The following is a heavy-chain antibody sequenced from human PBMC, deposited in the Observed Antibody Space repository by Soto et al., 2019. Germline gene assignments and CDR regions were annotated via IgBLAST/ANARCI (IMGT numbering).Heavy chain of an antibody. J-gene: IGHJ4*02. CDR2: IYYSGST. Sequence: QVQLQESGPGLVKPSETLSLTCTVSGGSISSYYWSWIRQPPGKGLEWIGYIYYSGSTNYNPSLRSRVTISVDTSKNQFSLKLSSVTAADTAVYYCARGRAVADKYYFDYWGQGTLVTVSS. D-gene: IGHD6-19*01. CDR3: ARGRAVADKYYFDY. V-gene: IGHV4-59*01. CDR1: GGSISSYY.